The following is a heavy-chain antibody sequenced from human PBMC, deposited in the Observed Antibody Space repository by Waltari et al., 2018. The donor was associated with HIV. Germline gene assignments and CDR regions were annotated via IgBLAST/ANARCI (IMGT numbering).Heavy chain of an antibody. J-gene: IGHJ3*02. CDR3: ARGFYDSSGPDAFDI. CDR2: IYTSGST. D-gene: IGHD3-22*01. Sequence: QVQLQESGPGLVKPSQPLSLTCTVSGGSISIGSYYWSWIRQPAGKGLEWIGRIYTSGSTNYNPSLKSRVTISVDTSKNQFSLKLSSVTAADTAVYYCARGFYDSSGPDAFDIWGQGTMVTVSS. V-gene: IGHV4-61*02. CDR1: GGSISIGSYY.